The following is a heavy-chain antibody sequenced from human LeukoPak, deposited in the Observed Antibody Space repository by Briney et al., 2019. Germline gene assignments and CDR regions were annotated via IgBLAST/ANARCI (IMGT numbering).Heavy chain of an antibody. CDR3: ARWDVYYGMDV. D-gene: IGHD1-26*01. Sequence: SETLSLTCTVSGGSISSSSYYWGWIRQPPGKGLEWIGSIYYSGCTYYNPSLKSRVTISVDTSKNQFSLKLSSVTAADTAVYYCARWDVYYGMDVWGQGTTVTVSS. J-gene: IGHJ6*02. V-gene: IGHV4-39*01. CDR2: IYYSGCT. CDR1: GGSISSSSYY.